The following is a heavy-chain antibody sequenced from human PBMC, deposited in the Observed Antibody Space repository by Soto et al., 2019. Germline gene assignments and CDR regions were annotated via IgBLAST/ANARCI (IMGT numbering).Heavy chain of an antibody. V-gene: IGHV4-31*03. CDR1: GDSITSGGKA. CDR3: ARDATGGMDV. CDR2: IHSSGSP. Sequence: QVQLQESGPGLVKPSQTLSLTCTVSGDSITSGGKAWTWIRQRPGKGLGWIGYIHSSGSPYYNLCLKSRVSVSRDTSKNQFSLNLRSVTAADTAVYYCARDATGGMDVWGQGTAVTVSS. J-gene: IGHJ6*02.